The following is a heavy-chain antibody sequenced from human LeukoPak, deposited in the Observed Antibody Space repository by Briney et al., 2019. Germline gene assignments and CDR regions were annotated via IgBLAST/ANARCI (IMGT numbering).Heavy chain of an antibody. Sequence: GGSLRLSCAAAGFTFSIYWMSWVRQAPGKGLEWVANIRQDGSVQNYVDSVKGRFTISRDNPKNSVYLQMSSLRAKDTAVYDCLVTTRSRGFDYWGQGTLVTVSS. J-gene: IGHJ4*02. V-gene: IGHV3-7*01. D-gene: IGHD1/OR15-1a*01. CDR3: LVTTRSRGFDY. CDR2: IRQDGSVQ. CDR1: GFTFSIYW.